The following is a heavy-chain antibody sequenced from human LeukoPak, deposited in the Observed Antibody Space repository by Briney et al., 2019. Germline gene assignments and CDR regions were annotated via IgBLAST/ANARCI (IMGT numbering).Heavy chain of an antibody. CDR2: INPNSGGT. Sequence: ASVKVSCKASGYTFTGYYMHWVRQAPGQGLEWMGWINPNSGGTNYAQKFQGRVTMTRDTSISTAYMELSRLRSDDTAVYYCAGFEGCCSSTSCRRDYWGQGTLVTVSS. V-gene: IGHV1-2*02. CDR1: GYTFTGYY. D-gene: IGHD2-2*01. CDR3: AGFEGCCSSTSCRRDY. J-gene: IGHJ4*02.